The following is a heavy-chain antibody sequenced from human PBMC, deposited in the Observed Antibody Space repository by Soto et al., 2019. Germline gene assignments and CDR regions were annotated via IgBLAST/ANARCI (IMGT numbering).Heavy chain of an antibody. J-gene: IGHJ6*02. CDR3: AKTQAGGYDYYYYYYSGMDV. D-gene: IGHD5-12*01. Sequence: QVQLVESGGGVVQPGRSLRLSCAASGFTFSSYGMHWVRQAPGKGLEWVAVISYDGSNKYYADSVKGRFTISRDNSKNTLYLQMNSLRAEDTAVYYCAKTQAGGYDYYYYYYSGMDVWGQGTTVTVSS. CDR1: GFTFSSYG. CDR2: ISYDGSNK. V-gene: IGHV3-30*18.